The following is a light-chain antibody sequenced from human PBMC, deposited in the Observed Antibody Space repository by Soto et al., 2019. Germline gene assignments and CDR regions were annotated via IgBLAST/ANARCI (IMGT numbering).Light chain of an antibody. J-gene: IGKJ1*01. Sequence: DVVMTQSPLSLPVTLGQPASISCRSSQSLVYSDGNAYLNWFQQRPGQSPRRLIYKASNRDSGVPDRFSGRGSGTDFKLKINRVEAEDVRIYYCMQGTHWPPTFGRGTRVEIK. CDR1: QSLVYSDGNAY. CDR3: MQGTHWPPT. V-gene: IGKV2-30*01. CDR2: KAS.